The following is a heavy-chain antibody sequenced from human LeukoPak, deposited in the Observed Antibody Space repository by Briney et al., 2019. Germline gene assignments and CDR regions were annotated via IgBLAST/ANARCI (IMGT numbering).Heavy chain of an antibody. CDR1: GFTFSSYS. CDR3: ARVSGAINYYMDV. CDR2: ISSSSSTI. D-gene: IGHD1-26*01. J-gene: IGHJ6*03. V-gene: IGHV3-48*01. Sequence: GGALRLSFAAPGFTFSSYSMNWVRPAPGKGPGGGSYISSSSSTIYYADSVKGRFTISRDNAKNSLYLQMNSLRAEDTAVYYCARVSGAINYYMDVWGKGTTVTVSS.